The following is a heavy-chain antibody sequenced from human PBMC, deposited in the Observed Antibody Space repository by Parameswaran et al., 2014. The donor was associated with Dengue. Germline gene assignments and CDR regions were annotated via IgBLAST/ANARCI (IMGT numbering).Heavy chain of an antibody. V-gene: IGHV4-34*01. CDR2: INHSGST. D-gene: IGHD1-26*01. J-gene: IGHJ3*02. CDR3: AVVQWYDAFDI. Sequence: WIRQPPGKGLEWIGEINHSGSTNYNPSLKSRVTISADTSKNQFSLKLSSVTAADTAVYYCAVVQWYDAFDIWGQGTTVTVSS.